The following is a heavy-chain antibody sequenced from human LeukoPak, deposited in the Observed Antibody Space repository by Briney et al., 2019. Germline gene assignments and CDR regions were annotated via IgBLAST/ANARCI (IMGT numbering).Heavy chain of an antibody. CDR2: MNPYSTNT. Sequence: GASVKVSCKTSGYTFANYDITWVRQAPGRGLEWMGWMNPYSTNTGYARQFQGRLSMTRDISITTAYMELSSLRSEDTAVYYCARDATDAFDIWGQGTMVTVSS. J-gene: IGHJ3*02. CDR3: ARDATDAFDI. CDR1: GYTFANYD. V-gene: IGHV1-8*01.